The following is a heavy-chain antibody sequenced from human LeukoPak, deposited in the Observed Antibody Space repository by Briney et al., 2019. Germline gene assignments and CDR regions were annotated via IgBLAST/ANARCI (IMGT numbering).Heavy chain of an antibody. V-gene: IGHV4-39*07. CDR3: ARGGYSYGRDY. J-gene: IGHJ4*02. Sequence: SETLSLTCTVSGGSISSSSYYWGWIRQPPGKGLEWIGSIYYSGSTYYNPSLKSRVTISVDTSENQFSLKLSSVTAADTAVYYCARGGYSYGRDYWGQGTLVTVSS. D-gene: IGHD5-18*01. CDR2: IYYSGST. CDR1: GGSISSSSYY.